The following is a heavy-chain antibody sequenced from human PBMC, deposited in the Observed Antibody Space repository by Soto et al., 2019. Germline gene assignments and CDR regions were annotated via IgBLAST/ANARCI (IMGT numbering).Heavy chain of an antibody. V-gene: IGHV5-10-1*01. J-gene: IGHJ5*02. CDR3: ARQGKYIVVVPAAIHNWFDP. D-gene: IGHD2-2*01. CDR1: GYSFTSYW. CDR2: IDPSDSYT. Sequence: GESLKISGKGSGYSFTSYWISWVRQMPGKGLEWMGRIDPSDSYTNYSPSFQGHVTISAHKSISNAYLQWSSLKASDTAMYYCARQGKYIVVVPAAIHNWFDPWGQGTLVTVSS.